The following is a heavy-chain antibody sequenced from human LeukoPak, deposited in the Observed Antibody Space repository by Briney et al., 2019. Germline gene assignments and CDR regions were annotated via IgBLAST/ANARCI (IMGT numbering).Heavy chain of an antibody. V-gene: IGHV4-30-4*01. J-gene: IGHJ5*02. CDR1: GGSISSGDYY. Sequence: SETLSLTCTVSGGSISSGDYYWSWIRQPPGKGLEWIGYMYYSGSTYYNPSLKSRVVISVDTSKNQISLKLSSVTAADTAVYYCARPYYYDSRIDPWGQGILVTVSS. CDR3: ARPYYYDSRIDP. CDR2: MYYSGST. D-gene: IGHD3-22*01.